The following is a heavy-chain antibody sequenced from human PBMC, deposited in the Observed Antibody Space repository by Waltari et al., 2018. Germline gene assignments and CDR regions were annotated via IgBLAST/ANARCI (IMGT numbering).Heavy chain of an antibody. J-gene: IGHJ4*02. CDR2: MNPNNNYP. CDR3: VTQRPWEDY. CDR1: GYTFTDSY. V-gene: IGHV1-2*06. D-gene: IGHD1-26*01. Sequence: QVQLVQSGAEVRKPGASVQVSCKTSGYTFTDSYIPWVRQAPGQGLEWMGRMNPNNNYPIYEQKFQGRVTMTRDTSITTAYMELSSLTSDDTALYYCVTQRPWEDYWGQGTRVTVSP.